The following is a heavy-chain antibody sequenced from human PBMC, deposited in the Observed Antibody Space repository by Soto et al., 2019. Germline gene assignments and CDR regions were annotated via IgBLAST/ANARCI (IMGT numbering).Heavy chain of an antibody. Sequence: GGSLRLSCAASGFTFSSYWMSWVRQAPGKGLEWVANIKQNGSEKYYVDSVKGRFTISRDNAKNSLYLQMNSLRAEDTAVYYCARHTLSSSSGYYFDYWGQGTLVTVSS. D-gene: IGHD6-6*01. CDR1: GFTFSSYW. CDR3: ARHTLSSSSGYYFDY. CDR2: IKQNGSEK. V-gene: IGHV3-7*01. J-gene: IGHJ4*02.